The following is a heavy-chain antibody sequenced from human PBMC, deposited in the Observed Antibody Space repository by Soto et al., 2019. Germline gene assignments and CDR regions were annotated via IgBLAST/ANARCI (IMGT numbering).Heavy chain of an antibody. Sequence: PGGSLRLSCAASGLTFSSYWMHWVRQAPGKGLVWVSHINSDGSSTTYADSVKGRFIISRDNANNSLYLQMNSLRAEDTALYYCARDMIGDILPTYYKVYYYAMDVWGQGTTVTVSS. D-gene: IGHD3-9*01. J-gene: IGHJ6*02. CDR1: GLTFSSYW. V-gene: IGHV3-74*03. CDR2: INSDGSST. CDR3: ARDMIGDILPTYYKVYYYAMDV.